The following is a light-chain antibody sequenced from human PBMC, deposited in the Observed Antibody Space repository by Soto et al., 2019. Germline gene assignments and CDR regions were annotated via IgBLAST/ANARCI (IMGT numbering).Light chain of an antibody. CDR1: SSDVGGYTY. CDR3: SSYTSSSTPYV. V-gene: IGLV2-14*01. Sequence: QSVLTQPASVSGSPGQSITISCTGTSSDVGGYTYVSWYQQHPGKAPELMIYEVSNRPSGVSNRFSGPKSGNTASLTISGLQAEDEADYYCSSYTSSSTPYVFGTGTKVTVL. J-gene: IGLJ1*01. CDR2: EVS.